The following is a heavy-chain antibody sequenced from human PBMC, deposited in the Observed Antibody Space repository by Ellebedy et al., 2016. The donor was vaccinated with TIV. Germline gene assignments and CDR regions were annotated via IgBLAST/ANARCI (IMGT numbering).Heavy chain of an antibody. CDR2: IGSDGHT. J-gene: IGHJ1*01. D-gene: IGHD3-16*01. V-gene: IGHV3-23*01. CDR3: AISTVMIHFQH. Sequence: PGGSLRLSCAASGLTLSNNAMSWVRQAPGKGLEWVSGIGSDGHTHYADFVKGRFIISRDNSRNTMYLQMNGLRAEDTAVYYCAISTVMIHFQHWGQGTLVTVSS. CDR1: GLTLSNNA.